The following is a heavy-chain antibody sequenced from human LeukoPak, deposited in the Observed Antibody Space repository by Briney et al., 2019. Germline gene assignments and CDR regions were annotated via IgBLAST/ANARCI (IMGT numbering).Heavy chain of an antibody. CDR3: ARAMDTAMVEYYFDY. CDR1: GFTFSSYA. Sequence: GRSLRLSCAASGFTFSSYAMHWVRQAPGKGLEWVAVISYDGSNKYYADSVKDRFTISRDNSKNTLYLQMNSLRAEDTAVYYCARAMDTAMVEYYFDYWGQGTLVTVSS. CDR2: ISYDGSNK. V-gene: IGHV3-30*01. D-gene: IGHD5-18*01. J-gene: IGHJ4*02.